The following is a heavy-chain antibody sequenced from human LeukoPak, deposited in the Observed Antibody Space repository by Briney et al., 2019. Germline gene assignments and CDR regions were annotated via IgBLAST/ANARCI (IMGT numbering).Heavy chain of an antibody. D-gene: IGHD5-18*01. J-gene: IGHJ5*02. Sequence: PSETMSLTCTVSGGSISSSSYYWGWIRQPPGKGLEWIGSIYYSGSTYYNPSLKSRVTISVDTSKNQFSLKLSSVTAADTAVYYCARDPNTAMVSNWFDPWGRGTLVTVSS. V-gene: IGHV4-39*02. CDR2: IYYSGST. CDR1: GGSISSSSYY. CDR3: ARDPNTAMVSNWFDP.